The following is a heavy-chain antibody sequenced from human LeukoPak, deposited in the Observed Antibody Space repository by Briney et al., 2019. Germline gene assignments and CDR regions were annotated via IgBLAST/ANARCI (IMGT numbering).Heavy chain of an antibody. V-gene: IGHV4-4*07. CDR2: IYTSGST. J-gene: IGHJ4*02. CDR1: GGSISSYY. Sequence: PSETLSLTCTVSGGSISSYYWSWIRQPAGKGLEWIGRIYTSGSTNYNPSLKSRVTMSVDTPKKQFSLKLSSVTAADTAVYYRARSHIRGGLFDYWGQGTLVTVSS. D-gene: IGHD3-10*01. CDR3: ARSHIRGGLFDY.